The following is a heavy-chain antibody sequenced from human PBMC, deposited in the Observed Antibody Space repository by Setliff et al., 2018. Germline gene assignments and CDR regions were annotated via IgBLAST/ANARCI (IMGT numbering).Heavy chain of an antibody. CDR2: ISGSGGST. V-gene: IGHV3-23*01. CDR3: AKAEHYYDSSGYSGAFDI. J-gene: IGHJ3*02. Sequence: GGSLRLSCAASGFTFSSYAVSWVRQAPGKGLEWVSAISGSGGSTYYADSVKGRFTISRDNSKNTLYLQMNSLRAEDTAVYYCAKAEHYYDSSGYSGAFDIWGQGTMVTVSS. CDR1: GFTFSSYA. D-gene: IGHD3-22*01.